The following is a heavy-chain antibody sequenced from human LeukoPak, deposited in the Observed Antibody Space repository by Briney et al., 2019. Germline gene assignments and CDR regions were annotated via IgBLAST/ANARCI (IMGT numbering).Heavy chain of an antibody. Sequence: GESLMLPCKGSGYSFTTYWIGWVRQMPGKGLEWMGIIYPGDSDTRYSPSFQGQVTISADKSISTAYLQWSSLKASDTAMYYCARQGRVGATRSSFDYWGQRTLVTVSS. CDR2: IYPGDSDT. CDR3: ARQGRVGATRSSFDY. D-gene: IGHD1-26*01. CDR1: GYSFTTYW. J-gene: IGHJ4*02. V-gene: IGHV5-51*01.